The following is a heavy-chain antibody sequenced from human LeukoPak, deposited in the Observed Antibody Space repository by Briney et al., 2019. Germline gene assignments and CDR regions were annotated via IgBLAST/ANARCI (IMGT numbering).Heavy chain of an antibody. V-gene: IGHV4-59*01. J-gene: IGHJ4*02. D-gene: IGHD6-19*01. CDR1: DGSISSYY. CDR2: IYYSGST. Sequence: AETLSLTCTVSDGSISSYYWSWIRQPPGKGLEWIGYIYYSGSTNYNPSLKSRVTISVDTSKNQFSLKLSSVTAADTAVYYCARGIAVAGLDYWGQGTLVTVSS. CDR3: ARGIAVAGLDY.